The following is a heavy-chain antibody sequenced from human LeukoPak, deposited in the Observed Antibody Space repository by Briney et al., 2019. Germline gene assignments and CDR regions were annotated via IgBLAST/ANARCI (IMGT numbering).Heavy chain of an antibody. D-gene: IGHD2-15*01. V-gene: IGHV3-21*01. J-gene: IGHJ4*02. CDR2: ISTTSDYI. CDR3: ARVLPHSDPLDY. Sequence: GGSLRLSCAASGFTFSSYNMNWVRQAPGKGLEWVSSISTTSDYIYYADSLKGRFTISRDNAKNSLYLQMNSLRAEDTAVYYCARVLPHSDPLDYWGQGTLVTVSS. CDR1: GFTFSSYN.